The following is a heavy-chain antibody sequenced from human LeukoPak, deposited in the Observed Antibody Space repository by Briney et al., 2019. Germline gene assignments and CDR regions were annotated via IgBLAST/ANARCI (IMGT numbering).Heavy chain of an antibody. CDR1: GFTFSSYW. CDR2: ISSSSSYI. V-gene: IGHV3-21*01. D-gene: IGHD3-10*01. Sequence: GGSLRLSCAASGFTFSSYWMSWVRQAPGKGLEWVPSISSSSSYIYYADSVKGRFTISRDNAKNSLYLQMNSLRAEDTAVYYCARSGYGSGSYYSLDYWGQGALVTVSS. J-gene: IGHJ4*02. CDR3: ARSGYGSGSYYSLDY.